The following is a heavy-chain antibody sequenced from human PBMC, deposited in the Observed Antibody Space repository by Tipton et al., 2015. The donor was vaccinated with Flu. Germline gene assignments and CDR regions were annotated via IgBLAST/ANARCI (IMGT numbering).Heavy chain of an antibody. Sequence: TLSLTCNVSGGSIRNYYWSWIRQSPGKGLEWIGYIYNSGNTNYNPSLKSRVTVSVDTSKNQFSLKLRSVTAADTAVYYCARATTVSTPRWIGYHYMDVWGQGTTVTV. V-gene: IGHV4-59*01. CDR1: GGSIRNYY. D-gene: IGHD4-11*01. J-gene: IGHJ6*03. CDR3: ARATTVSTPRWIGYHYMDV. CDR2: IYNSGNT.